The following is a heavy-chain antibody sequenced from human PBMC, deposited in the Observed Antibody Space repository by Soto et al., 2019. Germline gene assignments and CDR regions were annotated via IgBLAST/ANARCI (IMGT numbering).Heavy chain of an antibody. CDR1: GYTFTSYA. CDR3: ARDRGVTTGLNDAFDI. CDR2: INAGNGNT. V-gene: IGHV1-3*01. J-gene: IGHJ3*02. Sequence: GASVKVSCKASGYTFTSYAMHWVRQAPGQRLERMGWINAGNGNTKYSQKFQGRVTITRDTSASTAYMELSSLRSEDTAVYYCARDRGVTTGLNDAFDIWGQGTMVTVSS. D-gene: IGHD4-17*01.